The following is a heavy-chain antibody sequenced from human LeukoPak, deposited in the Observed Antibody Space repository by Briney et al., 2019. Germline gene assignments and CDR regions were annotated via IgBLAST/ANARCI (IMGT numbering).Heavy chain of an antibody. V-gene: IGHV5-51*01. CDR3: ARFSNLFDY. J-gene: IGHJ4*02. CDR1: GYGFSSYW. CDR2: IYPGKLET. Sequence: GESLKISFKGSGYGFSSYWIGWVRQMPGKGLEWMAIIYPGKLETRYSPSFQGQVTISADKSISTAYLQWSSLKASDTAMYYCARFSNLFDYWGQGTLVTVSS. D-gene: IGHD4-11*01.